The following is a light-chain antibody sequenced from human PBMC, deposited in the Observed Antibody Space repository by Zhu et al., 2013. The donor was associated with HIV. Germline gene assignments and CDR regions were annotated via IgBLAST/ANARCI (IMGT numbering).Light chain of an antibody. CDR2: GRN. V-gene: IGLV3-19*01. CDR1: TLRRYS. Sequence: SSELTQDPAVSVALGQTVRITCQGDTLRRYSASWYQLKPGQAPALVIFGRNDRPSGIPDRFSGSSSGNTASLTITGAQAEDEADYYCNSRDSSGNHYVFGTGTKVTVL. CDR3: NSRDSSGNHYV. J-gene: IGLJ1*01.